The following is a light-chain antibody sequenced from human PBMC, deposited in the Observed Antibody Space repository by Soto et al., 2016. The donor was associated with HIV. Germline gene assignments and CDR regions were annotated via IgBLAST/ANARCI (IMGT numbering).Light chain of an antibody. Sequence: SYELTQPPSVSVAPGQTARITCGGHNIGDRSVHWYQQRPGQAPVLVVYDDDNRPSGIPERFSGSNSGNTATLTISRVEAGDEADYHCQVWHSSSDQSVFGGGTKLTVL. CDR1: NIGDRS. V-gene: IGLV3-21*02. J-gene: IGLJ3*02. CDR3: QVWHSSSDQSV. CDR2: DDD.